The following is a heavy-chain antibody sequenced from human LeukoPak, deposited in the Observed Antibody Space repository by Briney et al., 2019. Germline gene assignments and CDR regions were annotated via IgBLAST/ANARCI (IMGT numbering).Heavy chain of an antibody. CDR2: ISGSGGST. V-gene: IGHV3-23*01. CDR1: GFTFSSCA. J-gene: IGHJ5*01. D-gene: IGHD6-13*01. Sequence: GGTLRLSCAASGFTFSSCAMSWVRQAPGKGLEWVSGISGSGGSTDYADSVKGRVTISRDNSKNTLYLQMTSLRAEDTALYYCAKDSDELIAATYNWFDSWGQGTLVTVSS. CDR3: AKDSDELIAATYNWFDS.